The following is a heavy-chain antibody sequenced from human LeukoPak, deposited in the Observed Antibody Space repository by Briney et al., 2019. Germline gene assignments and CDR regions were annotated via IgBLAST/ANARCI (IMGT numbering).Heavy chain of an antibody. CDR2: ISSSGSTI. CDR1: GFTFSDFY. Sequence: GGSLRLSCAASGFTFSDFYMSWIRQAPGKGLEWVSYISSSGSTIYYADSVKGRFTISRDNAKNSLYLQMNSLRAADTAVYYCARSTGYSSGWDFDYWGQGTLVTVSS. CDR3: ARSTGYSSGWDFDY. V-gene: IGHV3-11*01. J-gene: IGHJ4*02. D-gene: IGHD6-19*01.